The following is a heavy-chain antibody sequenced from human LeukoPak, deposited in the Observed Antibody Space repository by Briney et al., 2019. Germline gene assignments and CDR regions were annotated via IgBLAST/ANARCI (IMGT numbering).Heavy chain of an antibody. J-gene: IGHJ3*02. D-gene: IGHD3-9*01. V-gene: IGHV3-30*18. CDR2: ISYDESNK. CDR1: GFTFSSYG. Sequence: GGSLRLSCAASGFTFSSYGMHWVRQAPGKGLDWVAVISYDESNKYYADSVKGRFTISRDNSKNTLYLQMNSLRAEDTAVYYCAKTGLRFFDWPPVSDAFDIWGQGTMVTVSS. CDR3: AKTGLRFFDWPPVSDAFDI.